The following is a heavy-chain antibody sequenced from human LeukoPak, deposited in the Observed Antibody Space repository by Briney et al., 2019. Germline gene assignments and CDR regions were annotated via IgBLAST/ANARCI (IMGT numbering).Heavy chain of an antibody. J-gene: IGHJ4*02. V-gene: IGHV6-1*01. CDR1: GGSVSSNSAA. D-gene: IGHD3-22*01. CDR3: ARDTNNDSSGYYEPFDY. Sequence: SQTLSLTCAISGGSVSSNSAAWNWIRQSPSRGLEWLGRTYYRSKWYNDYAVSVKSRITINPDTSKNQFSLQLNSVTPEDTAVYYCARDTNNDSSGYYEPFDYWGQGTLVTVSS. CDR2: TYYRSKWYN.